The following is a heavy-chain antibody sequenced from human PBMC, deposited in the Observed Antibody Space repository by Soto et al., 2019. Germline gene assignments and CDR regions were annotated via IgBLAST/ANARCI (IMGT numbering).Heavy chain of an antibody. D-gene: IGHD5-18*01. CDR3: AAEADMGRGSSSGTGYYGMDV. CDR2: IIPIFGTA. J-gene: IGHJ6*02. V-gene: IGHV1-69*13. Sequence: SVKVSCKTSGGTFSSYAISWVRQGPGQGLEWMGGIIPIFGTANYAQKFQGRVTITADESTGTAYMEISSLSSEGTGLYYCAAEADMGRGSSSGTGYYGMDVWGEGTTVTV. CDR1: GGTFSSYA.